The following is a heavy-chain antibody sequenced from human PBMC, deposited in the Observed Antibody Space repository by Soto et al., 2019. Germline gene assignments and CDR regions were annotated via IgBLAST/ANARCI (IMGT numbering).Heavy chain of an antibody. CDR1: GGSISSSNW. D-gene: IGHD5-18*01. CDR3: ARAGGYSYGQYYYYYGMDV. J-gene: IGHJ6*02. Sequence: QVQLQESGPGLVKPSGTLSLTCAVSGGSISSSNWWSWVRQPPGKGLEWIGEIYHSGSTNYNPSLKSRVNKSVDKSKNQFSLKLSYVTAADTAVYYCARAGGYSYGQYYYYYGMDVWGQGTTVTVSS. CDR2: IYHSGST. V-gene: IGHV4-4*02.